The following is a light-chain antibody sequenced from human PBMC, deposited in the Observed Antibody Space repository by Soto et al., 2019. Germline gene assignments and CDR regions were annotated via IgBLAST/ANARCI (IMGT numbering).Light chain of an antibody. J-gene: IGKJ2*01. CDR1: RNLLYNDKHY. CDR2: WAS. CDR3: QQFYTTPRT. Sequence: DIVMTQAPDSLAASLGAIVTINCKSSRNLLYNDKHYVAWYQQRPGQAPKLLIYWASTRESEVPVRISGSGYVTDFRLTIRDLQAADAAVYYCQQFYTTPRTCGQGTRVEI. V-gene: IGKV4-1*01.